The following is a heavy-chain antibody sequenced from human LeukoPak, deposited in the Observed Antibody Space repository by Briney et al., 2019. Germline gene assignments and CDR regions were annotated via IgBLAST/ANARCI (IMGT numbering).Heavy chain of an antibody. Sequence: SETLSLTCAVYGGSISSYYWSWIRQSPGKGLEWIGEINHSGSTNYNPSLKSRVTISLDTSKNQFSLKLSSVTAADTAVYYCARGSRWELPLDYWGQGTLVTVSS. V-gene: IGHV4-34*01. CDR2: INHSGST. CDR1: GGSISSYY. CDR3: ARGSRWELPLDY. D-gene: IGHD1-26*01. J-gene: IGHJ4*02.